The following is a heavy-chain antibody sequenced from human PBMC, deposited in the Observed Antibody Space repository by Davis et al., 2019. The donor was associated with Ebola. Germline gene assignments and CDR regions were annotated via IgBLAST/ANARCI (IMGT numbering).Heavy chain of an antibody. Sequence: ASVKVSCKASAYTFTGYYMHWVRQAAGQGLEWMGIFNPSGGSTSYVQKFQGRVTMTRDTSTSTVYMELSSLRSEDTAVYYCARAGIAAAGFDYWGQGTLVTVSS. CDR3: ARAGIAAAGFDY. CDR1: AYTFTGYY. D-gene: IGHD6-13*01. CDR2: FNPSGGST. V-gene: IGHV1-46*01. J-gene: IGHJ4*02.